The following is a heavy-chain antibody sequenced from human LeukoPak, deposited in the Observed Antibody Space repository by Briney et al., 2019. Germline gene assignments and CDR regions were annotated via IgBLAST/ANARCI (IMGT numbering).Heavy chain of an antibody. V-gene: IGHV1-46*01. CDR1: GYTFTSYY. CDR3: ARPLGSSGWYGFWYYYYGMDV. CDR2: INPSGGST. D-gene: IGHD6-19*01. J-gene: IGHJ6*02. Sequence: ASVKVSCKASGYTFTSYYMHWVRQAPGQGLEWMGIINPSGGSTSYAQKFQGRVTMTRNTSISTAYMELSSLRSEDTAVYYCARPLGSSGWYGFWYYYYGMDVWGQGTTVTVSS.